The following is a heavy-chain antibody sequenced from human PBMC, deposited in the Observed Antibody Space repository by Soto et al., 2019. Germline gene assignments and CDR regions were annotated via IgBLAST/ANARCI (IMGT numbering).Heavy chain of an antibody. CDR3: ARKHLGPSHRKNWFDP. CDR2: IYYSGST. V-gene: IGHV4-59*01. J-gene: IGHJ5*02. CDR1: GGSISSYY. Sequence: PSETLSLTCTVSGGSISSYYWSWIRQPPGKGLEWIGYIYYSGSTNYNPSLKSRVTISVDTSKNQFSLKLSSVTAADTAVYYCARKHLGPSHRKNWFDPWGQGTLVNVSS.